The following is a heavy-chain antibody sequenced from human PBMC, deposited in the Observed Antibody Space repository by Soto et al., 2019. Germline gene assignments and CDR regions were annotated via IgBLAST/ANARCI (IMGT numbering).Heavy chain of an antibody. CDR1: CYTFTSYG. J-gene: IGHJ4*02. V-gene: IGHV1-18*04. D-gene: IGHD3-22*01. Sequence: ASGKVSCKASCYTFTSYGISRVRQAPGQGLEWMGWISAYNGNTNYAQKLQGRVTMTTDTSTSTAYMELRSLRSDDTAVYYCARAVGYYYDSSGYYRPFDYWGQGTLVTVSS. CDR3: ARAVGYYYDSSGYYRPFDY. CDR2: ISAYNGNT.